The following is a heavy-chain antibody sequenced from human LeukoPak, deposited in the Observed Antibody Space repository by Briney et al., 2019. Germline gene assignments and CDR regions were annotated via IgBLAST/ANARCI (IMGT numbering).Heavy chain of an antibody. Sequence: QSGGSLRLSCAASGFTFRSYGMHWVRQAPGKGLEWVAVLSYDGSNKYYIDSVKGRFTISRDNSKNTLYLQMNSLRAEDTAVYYCAKEDMASRQLDYWGQGTLVTVSS. CDR1: GFTFRSYG. J-gene: IGHJ4*02. V-gene: IGHV3-30*18. D-gene: IGHD1-1*01. CDR3: AKEDMASRQLDY. CDR2: LSYDGSNK.